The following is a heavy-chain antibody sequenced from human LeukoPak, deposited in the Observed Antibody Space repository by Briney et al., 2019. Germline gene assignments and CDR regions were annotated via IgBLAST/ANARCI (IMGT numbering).Heavy chain of an antibody. V-gene: IGHV4-39*07. CDR1: GGSISSSSYY. J-gene: IGHJ4*02. CDR3: ARDRYYYDSSGTGLFDY. Sequence: SETLSLTCTVSGGSISSSSYYWGWIRQPPGKGLEWIGSIYYSGSTYYNPSLKSRVTISVDTSKNQFSLKLSSVTAADTAVYYCARDRYYYDSSGTGLFDYWGQGTLVTVSS. D-gene: IGHD3-22*01. CDR2: IYYSGST.